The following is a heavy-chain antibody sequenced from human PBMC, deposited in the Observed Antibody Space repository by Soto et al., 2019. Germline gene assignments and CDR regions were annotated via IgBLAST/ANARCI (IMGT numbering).Heavy chain of an antibody. CDR2: ISYDGSNK. J-gene: IGHJ6*02. D-gene: IGHD6-13*01. CDR1: GFRFSSHG. Sequence: SCAASGFRFSSHGMHWVRHAPGTAPERVAVISYDGSNKYYADSVKGRFTISRDNSKNTLYLQMNSLRAEDTAVYYCAKDLGSSRSWMPFLYYFCMDVWGQGTTVTVSS. CDR3: AKDLGSSRSWMPFLYYFCMDV. V-gene: IGHV3-30*18.